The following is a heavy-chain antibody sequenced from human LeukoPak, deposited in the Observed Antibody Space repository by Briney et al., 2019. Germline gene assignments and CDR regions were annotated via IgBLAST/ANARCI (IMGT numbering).Heavy chain of an antibody. V-gene: IGHV3-23*01. Sequence: GGSLRLSCIASGFTLSNYDMTWVRQTPGKGLEYVSSIGSGGYTFYAGSVKGRFSISRDISQNTVYLQMNSLRAEDTSMYFCAKKLPGASYYFDFWGQGTLVTVSS. D-gene: IGHD7-27*01. CDR1: GFTLSNYD. CDR2: IGSGGYT. CDR3: AKKLPGASYYFDF. J-gene: IGHJ4*02.